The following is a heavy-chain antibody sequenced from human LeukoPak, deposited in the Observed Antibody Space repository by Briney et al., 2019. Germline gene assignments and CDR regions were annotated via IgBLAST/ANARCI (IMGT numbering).Heavy chain of an antibody. J-gene: IGHJ2*01. D-gene: IGHD5-12*01. CDR1: GFTVSSNY. V-gene: IGHV3-53*01. CDR3: AKDPYGYDSYWYFDL. CDR2: IYSGGST. Sequence: GGSLRLSCAASGFTVSSNYMSWVRQAPGKGLEWVSVIYSGGSTYYADSVKGRFTISRDNSKNTLYLQMNSLRAEDTAVYYCAKDPYGYDSYWYFDLWGRGTLVTVSS.